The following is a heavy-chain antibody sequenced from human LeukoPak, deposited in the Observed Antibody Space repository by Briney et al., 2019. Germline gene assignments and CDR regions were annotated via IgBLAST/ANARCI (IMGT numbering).Heavy chain of an antibody. V-gene: IGHV5-51*01. CDR1: GYTFTSYW. Sequence: GESLKISCKGSGYTFTSYWIVWVRQMPGKGLEWMGIIYPGDSTTRYSPSFQGQVTISADRSISTAYLQWSSLKASDTAMYYCARQDCSGGTCPSGIWGQGTMVTVSS. D-gene: IGHD2-15*01. J-gene: IGHJ3*02. CDR3: ARQDCSGGTCPSGI. CDR2: IYPGDSTT.